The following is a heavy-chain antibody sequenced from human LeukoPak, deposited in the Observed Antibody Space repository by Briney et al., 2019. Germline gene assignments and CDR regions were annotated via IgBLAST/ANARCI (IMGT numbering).Heavy chain of an antibody. CDR1: GFTFSSYG. J-gene: IGHJ4*02. CDR3: ASGPGPSRGGEWGYFDY. V-gene: IGHV3-33*01. CDR2: IWYDGSNK. Sequence: GGSLRLSCAASGFTFSSYGMHWVRQAPGKGLEWVAVIWYDGSNKYYADSVKDRFTISRDDSKNTLDLQMNSLRVEDTAVYYCASGPGPSRGGEWGYFDYWGQGTLVTVAS. D-gene: IGHD2-21*01.